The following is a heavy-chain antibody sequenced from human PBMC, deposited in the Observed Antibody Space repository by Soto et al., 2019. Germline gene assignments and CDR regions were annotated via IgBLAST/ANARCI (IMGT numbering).Heavy chain of an antibody. D-gene: IGHD2-2*01. CDR3: ARGRERTHSTSCYYLGPQTIIGGTATAYFHP. V-gene: IGHV4-34*01. CDR1: GGSFSGYY. J-gene: IGHJ1*01. Sequence: NPSETLSLTCAVYGGSFSGYYWSWIRQPPGKGLEWIGEINHSGSTNYNPSLKSRVTISVDTSKNQFSLKLSSVTAADTAVYYCARGRERTHSTSCYYLGPQTIIGGTATAYFHPWGQGTLLPVSS. CDR2: INHSGST.